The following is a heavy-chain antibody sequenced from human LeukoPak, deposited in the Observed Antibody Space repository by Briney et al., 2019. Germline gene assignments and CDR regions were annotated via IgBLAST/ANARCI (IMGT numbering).Heavy chain of an antibody. Sequence: PSQTLSLTCTVSGGSISSGGYYWSWLRQHPGQGLEWIGYIYYSGSIYYNPSLKSRVTTSVDTSKNQFSLKLSSVTAADTAVYYCARAVGYDYIWGSYRPHYFDYWGQGTLVTVSS. V-gene: IGHV4-31*03. CDR3: ARAVGYDYIWGSYRPHYFDY. D-gene: IGHD3-16*02. J-gene: IGHJ4*02. CDR2: IYYSGSI. CDR1: GGSISSGGYY.